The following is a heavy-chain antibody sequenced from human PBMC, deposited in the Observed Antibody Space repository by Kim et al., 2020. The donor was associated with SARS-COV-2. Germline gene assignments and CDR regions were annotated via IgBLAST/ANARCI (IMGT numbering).Heavy chain of an antibody. V-gene: IGHV4-30-2*05. D-gene: IGHD3-22*01. Sequence: YYNPSLKGRVTISVDTSKNQCSLKLSAVTAADTAVYYCATDSSGYAYYFDYWGQGTLVTVSS. CDR3: ATDSSGYAYYFDY. J-gene: IGHJ4*02.